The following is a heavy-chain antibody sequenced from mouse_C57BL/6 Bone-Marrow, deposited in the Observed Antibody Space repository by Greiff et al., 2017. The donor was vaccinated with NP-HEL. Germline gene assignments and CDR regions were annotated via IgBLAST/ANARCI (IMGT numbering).Heavy chain of an antibody. J-gene: IGHJ3*01. CDR2: ISYDGSN. CDR1: GYSITSGYY. CDR3: ARDYGSSWGFAY. V-gene: IGHV3-6*01. Sequence: EVQLVESGPGLVKPSQSLSLTCSVTGYSITSGYYWNWIRQFPGNKLEWMGYISYDGSNNYNPSLKNRISITRDTSKNQFFLKLNSVTTEDTATYYCARDYGSSWGFAYWGQGTLVTVSA. D-gene: IGHD1-1*01.